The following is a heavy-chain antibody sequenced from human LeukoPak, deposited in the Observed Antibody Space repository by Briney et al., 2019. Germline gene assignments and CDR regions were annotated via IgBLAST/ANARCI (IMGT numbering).Heavy chain of an antibody. J-gene: IGHJ4*02. CDR3: ARTDSAVAEYHFDY. CDR1: GFTFSSYS. CDR2: ISSSSSYI. D-gene: IGHD6-19*01. V-gene: IGHV3-21*01. Sequence: GGSLRLSCAASGFTFSSYSMNWVRQAPGKGLEWVSSISSSSSYIYYADSVKGRFTISRDNAKNSLYLQMNSLGAEDTAVYYCARTDSAVAEYHFDYWGQGTLVTVSS.